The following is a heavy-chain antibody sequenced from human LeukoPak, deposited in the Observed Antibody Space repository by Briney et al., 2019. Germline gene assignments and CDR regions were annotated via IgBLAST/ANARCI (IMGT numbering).Heavy chain of an antibody. CDR1: AYSFAGYW. V-gene: IGHV5-51*01. Sequence: GESLKISCKGSAYSFAGYWIAWVRQVPGKGLEWMGIIYPGDSDTRYSPSFQGQVTISADKSISTAYLQWSSLKASDTAMYYCARRDGYGLYYFDYWGQGTLVTVSS. D-gene: IGHD5-18*01. J-gene: IGHJ4*02. CDR2: IYPGDSDT. CDR3: ARRDGYGLYYFDY.